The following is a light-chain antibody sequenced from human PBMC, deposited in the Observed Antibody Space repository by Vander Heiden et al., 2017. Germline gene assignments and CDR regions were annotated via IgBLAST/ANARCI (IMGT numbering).Light chain of an antibody. Sequence: QPVLTQLPSVPGAPGQRVTISCTGSSSNIGAGYDVYWYQQHPETAPKLLIYGNSNRPSGVPDRFSGSKSGTSASLAITGLQAEDEADYYCQSYDSSLSGSVFGGGTKLTVL. V-gene: IGLV1-40*01. CDR2: GNS. J-gene: IGLJ3*02. CDR3: QSYDSSLSGSV. CDR1: SSNIGAGYD.